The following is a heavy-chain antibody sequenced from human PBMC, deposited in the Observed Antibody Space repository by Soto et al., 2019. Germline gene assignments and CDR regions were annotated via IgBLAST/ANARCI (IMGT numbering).Heavy chain of an antibody. CDR1: GGSISSSSYY. D-gene: IGHD3-22*01. V-gene: IGHV4-39*01. CDR3: AGKYYYDSSGYYYALQIDY. Sequence: SETLSLTCTGSGGSISSSSYYWGWVRQPPGKGLEWIGSISYSGSTYHNPSLKSRVTISVDTSKNQFSLKLNSVTAADTAVYYCAGKYYYDSSGYYYALQIDYWGQGTLVT. J-gene: IGHJ4*02. CDR2: ISYSGST.